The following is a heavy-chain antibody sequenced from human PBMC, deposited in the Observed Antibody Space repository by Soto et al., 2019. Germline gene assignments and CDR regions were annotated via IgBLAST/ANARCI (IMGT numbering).Heavy chain of an antibody. CDR1: GFTFSSYA. CDR3: AKLRFLEWLLSYNWFDP. J-gene: IGHJ5*02. CDR2: ISGSGGST. D-gene: IGHD3-3*01. Sequence: PGGSLRLSCAASGFTFSSYAMSWVRQAPGKGLEWVSAISGSGGSTYYADSVKGRFTISRDNSKNTLYLQMNSLRAEDTAVYYCAKLRFLEWLLSYNWFDPWGQGTLVTVS. V-gene: IGHV3-23*01.